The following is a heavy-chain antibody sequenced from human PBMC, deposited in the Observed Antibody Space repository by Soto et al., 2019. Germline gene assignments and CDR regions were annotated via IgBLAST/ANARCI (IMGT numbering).Heavy chain of an antibody. CDR2: IWYDGSNK. V-gene: IGHV3-33*01. J-gene: IGHJ4*02. Sequence: GGCLKLACASCGFTFSSYVVHVFRQAPGKGLEWVAVIWYDGSNKYYADSVKGRFTISRDNSKNTLYLQMNSLRAEDTAVYYCARDYDSTLYYWGRGTLVTVSS. D-gene: IGHD3-3*01. CDR3: ARDYDSTLYY. CDR1: GFTFSSYV.